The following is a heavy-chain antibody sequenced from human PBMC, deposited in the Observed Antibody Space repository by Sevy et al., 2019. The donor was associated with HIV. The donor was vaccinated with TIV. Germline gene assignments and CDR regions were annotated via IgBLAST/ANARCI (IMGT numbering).Heavy chain of an antibody. CDR1: GGSISSGGYY. J-gene: IGHJ6*02. CDR2: IYYSGST. D-gene: IGHD3-10*01. Sequence: SETLSLTCTVSGGSISSGGYYWSWIRQHPGKGLEWIGYIYYSGSTYYNPSLKSRVTISVDTSKNQFSLKLSSVTAADAAVYCCARDREVRGVRDHSYGMDVWGQGTTVTVSS. CDR3: ARDREVRGVRDHSYGMDV. V-gene: IGHV4-31*03.